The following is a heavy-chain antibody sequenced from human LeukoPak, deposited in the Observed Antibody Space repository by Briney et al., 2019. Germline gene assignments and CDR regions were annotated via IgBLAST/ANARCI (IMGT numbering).Heavy chain of an antibody. Sequence: GGSLRLSCAASGFTFSSYAMNWVRQAPGKGLEWVSAISGSGGSTYYADSVKGRFTISRDNSKNTLYLQMNSLRAEDTAVYYCAKYGVAGTALDYWGQGTLVTVSS. J-gene: IGHJ4*02. CDR2: ISGSGGST. D-gene: IGHD6-19*01. CDR3: AKYGVAGTALDY. CDR1: GFTFSSYA. V-gene: IGHV3-23*01.